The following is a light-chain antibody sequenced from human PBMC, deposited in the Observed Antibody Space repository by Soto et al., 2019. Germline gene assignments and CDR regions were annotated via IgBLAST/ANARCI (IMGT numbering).Light chain of an antibody. CDR2: EVS. CDR3: SSYAGTNNYV. V-gene: IGLV2-8*01. Sequence: QSVLTQPPSASGSLGQSVTISCTGTSSDVGGYNYVSWYQQHPGKAPKLMIYEVSKRPPGVPDRFSGSKPGNTASLTVSGLQAEDEADYYCSSYAGTNNYVFGIGTKVTVL. CDR1: SSDVGGYNY. J-gene: IGLJ1*01.